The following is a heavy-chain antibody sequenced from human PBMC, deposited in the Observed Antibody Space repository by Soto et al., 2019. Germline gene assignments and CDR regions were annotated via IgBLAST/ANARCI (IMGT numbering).Heavy chain of an antibody. Sequence: ASVKVSCKTFGYTFTNYVIHWVRQAPGQGLEWMGWINAGTGNTKYSQKLQDRLTISRDTSAATAYLDLSRLASEDTAVYYCARGRASWYWDFWGHVTLVTVSS. D-gene: IGHD2-8*02. J-gene: IGHJ4*01. CDR3: ARGRASWYWDF. V-gene: IGHV1-3*01. CDR2: INAGTGNT. CDR1: GYTFTNYV.